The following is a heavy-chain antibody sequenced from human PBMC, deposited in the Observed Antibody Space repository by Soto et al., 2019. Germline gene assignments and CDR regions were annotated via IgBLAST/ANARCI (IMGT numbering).Heavy chain of an antibody. D-gene: IGHD3-9*01. CDR3: ARSVTTDIYRGYLGY. CDR2: IGYEGSND. CDR1: GFRFSNYG. V-gene: IGHV3-33*04. Sequence: QVQLLESGGGVVQPGRSLRLSCAACGFRFSNYGMQWVRQAPGKGLVRVAVIGYEGSNDNYGDSVMGRFNISRDNSQNAVWLQMISLRVEDTAVYYCARSVTTDIYRGYLGYWGQGILVAVSS. J-gene: IGHJ4*02.